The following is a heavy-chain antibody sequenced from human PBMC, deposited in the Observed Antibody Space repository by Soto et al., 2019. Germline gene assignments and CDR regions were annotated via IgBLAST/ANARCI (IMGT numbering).Heavy chain of an antibody. V-gene: IGHV4-59*01. D-gene: IGHD2-2*01. Sequence: SETLSLTCTVSGGSISSYYWSWIRQPPGKGLEWIGYIYYSGSTNYNPSLKSRVTISVDTSKNQFSLKLSSVTAADTAVCYCAGGRRYCSSTSCYDFDYWGQGTLVTVSS. CDR1: GGSISSYY. CDR2: IYYSGST. J-gene: IGHJ4*02. CDR3: AGGRRYCSSTSCYDFDY.